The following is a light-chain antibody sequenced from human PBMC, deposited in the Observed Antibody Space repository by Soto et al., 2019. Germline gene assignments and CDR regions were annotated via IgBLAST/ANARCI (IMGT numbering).Light chain of an antibody. V-gene: IGKV1-8*01. CDR1: QDVSSS. Sequence: AIRMTQSQSSLSASTGDKVTITCRASQDVSSSLAWYQQKPGKDPKLLIFAASTLQSGVPSRFSGSGSETDFTFTISCLQSEDFATYYCQQYYSYPWTFGQGTKVEF. J-gene: IGKJ1*01. CDR3: QQYYSYPWT. CDR2: AAS.